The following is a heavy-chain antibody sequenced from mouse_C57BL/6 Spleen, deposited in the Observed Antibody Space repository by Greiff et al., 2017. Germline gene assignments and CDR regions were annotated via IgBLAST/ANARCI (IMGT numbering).Heavy chain of an antibody. D-gene: IGHD2-5*01. J-gene: IGHJ2*01. CDR3: TRADYSNYVFDY. V-gene: IGHV1-5*01. CDR2: IYPGHSDT. Sequence: VQLKESGTVLARPGASVKMSCKTSGYTFTSYWLHWVKQRPGQGLEWIGAIYPGHSDTSYNQKFKGKAKLTAVTSASTAYMELSSLTNEDSAVYYCTRADYSNYVFDYWGQGTTLTVSS. CDR1: GYTFTSYW.